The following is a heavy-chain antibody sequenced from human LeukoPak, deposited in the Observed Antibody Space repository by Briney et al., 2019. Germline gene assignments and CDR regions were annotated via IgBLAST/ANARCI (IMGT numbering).Heavy chain of an antibody. V-gene: IGHV4-59*01. CDR2: IYYSGST. CDR3: ARGLGMDYERGVSDWFAP. D-gene: IGHD3-22*01. CDR1: AGSISSYY. J-gene: IGHJ5*02. Sequence: PSETLSLTCTVSAGSISSYYWSWFRQPPEKGLEWIGYIYYSGSTNYNPSLKSRVTISVDMSKNQLSLKLRSVTAADTAVYYCARGLGMDYERGVSDWFAPWGQGTRVPVS.